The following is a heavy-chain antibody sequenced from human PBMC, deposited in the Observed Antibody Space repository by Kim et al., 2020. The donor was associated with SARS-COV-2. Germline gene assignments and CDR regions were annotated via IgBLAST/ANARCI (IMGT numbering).Heavy chain of an antibody. CDR1: GGSISSSSYY. CDR3: ARLPAPQYSSSWVY. CDR2: IYYSGST. V-gene: IGHV4-39*01. J-gene: IGHJ4*02. Sequence: SETLSLTCTVSGGSISSSSYYWGWIRQPPGKGLEWIGSIYYSGSTYYNPSLKSRVTISVDTSKNQFSLKLSSVTAADTAVYYCARLPAPQYSSSWVYWGQGTLVTVSS. D-gene: IGHD6-13*01.